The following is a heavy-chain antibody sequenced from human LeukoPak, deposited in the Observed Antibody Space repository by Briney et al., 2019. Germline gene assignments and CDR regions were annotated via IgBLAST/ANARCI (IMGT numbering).Heavy chain of an antibody. J-gene: IGHJ4*02. CDR2: ISYDGSNK. V-gene: IGHV3-30*03. Sequence: GGSLRLSCAASGFTFSSYGMHWVRQAPGKGLEWVAVISYDGSNKYYADSVKGRFTISRDNSKNTLYLQMGSLRAEDMAVYYCAREFRAYYFDYWGQGTLVTVSP. CDR3: AREFRAYYFDY. CDR1: GFTFSSYG.